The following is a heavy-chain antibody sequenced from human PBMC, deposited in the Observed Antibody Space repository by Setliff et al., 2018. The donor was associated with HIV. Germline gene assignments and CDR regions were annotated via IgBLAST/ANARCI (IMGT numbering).Heavy chain of an antibody. CDR1: GYSISSGYY. CDR3: ARHEPTLGYCSSTSSYWAI. Sequence: SETLSLTCAVSGYSISSGYYWGWIRQPPGKGLEWIGSIYYSGSTYYNPSLRSRVTISGDMSKNQFSLNLSSVTAADTAVYYCARHEPTLGYCSSTSSYWAIWGQGTLVTVSS. V-gene: IGHV4-38-2*01. CDR2: IYYSGST. D-gene: IGHD2-2*01. J-gene: IGHJ4*02.